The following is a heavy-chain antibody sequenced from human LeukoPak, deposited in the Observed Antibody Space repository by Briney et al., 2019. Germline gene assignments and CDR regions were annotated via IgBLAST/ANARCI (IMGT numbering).Heavy chain of an antibody. V-gene: IGHV4-39*07. CDR1: GGSISSSSYY. Sequence: SETLSLTCTVSGGSISSSSYYWGWIRQPPGKGLEWLGSIYYSESTYYNPSLKSRVTISVDTSKNQFSLKLSSVTAADTAVYYCARSVNSYGREYYFDYWGQGTLVTVSS. D-gene: IGHD5-18*01. J-gene: IGHJ4*02. CDR2: IYYSEST. CDR3: ARSVNSYGREYYFDY.